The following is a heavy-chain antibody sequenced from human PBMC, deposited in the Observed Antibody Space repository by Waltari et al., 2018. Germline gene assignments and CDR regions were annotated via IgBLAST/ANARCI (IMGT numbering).Heavy chain of an antibody. D-gene: IGHD6-13*01. CDR1: GFTFSSYW. V-gene: IGHV3-74*01. CDR3: ARDRQQLVTSSWFDP. J-gene: IGHJ5*02. Sequence: EVQLVESGGGLVQPGGSLRLSCAASGFTFSSYWMHWVRQAQGKGLVWVSRINSDGSSTSYADSVKGRFTISRDNAKNTLYLQMNSLRAEDTAVYYCARDRQQLVTSSWFDPWGQGTLVTVSS. CDR2: INSDGSST.